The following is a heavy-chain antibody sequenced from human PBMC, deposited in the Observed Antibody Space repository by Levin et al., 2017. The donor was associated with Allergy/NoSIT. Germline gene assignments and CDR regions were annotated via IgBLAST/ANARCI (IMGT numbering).Heavy chain of an antibody. Sequence: GGSLRLSCAASGFTFSNYYMTWIRQAPGKGLEWVSYISDTGRIIYSADSVKGRFTISRDNAKNSLYLQMSSLRAEDTALYYCARDGRLYSGTDVGAFDMWGQGTMVTVSS. CDR3: ARDGRLYSGTDVGAFDM. CDR1: GFTFSNYY. J-gene: IGHJ3*02. CDR2: ISDTGRII. D-gene: IGHD1-26*01. V-gene: IGHV3-11*01.